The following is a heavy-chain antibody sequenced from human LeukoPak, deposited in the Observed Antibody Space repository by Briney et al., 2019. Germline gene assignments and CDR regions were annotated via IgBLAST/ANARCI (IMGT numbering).Heavy chain of an antibody. V-gene: IGHV4-39*07. CDR2: IYYSGST. Sequence: SETLSLTCTVSGGSISSSSYYWGWIRQPPGKGLEWIGSIYYSGSTYYNPSLKSRVTISVDTSKNQFSLKLSSVTAADTAVYYCAKREGYCSGGSCYSVAFDIWGQGTMVTVSS. CDR3: AKREGYCSGGSCYSVAFDI. D-gene: IGHD2-15*01. J-gene: IGHJ3*02. CDR1: GGSISSSSYY.